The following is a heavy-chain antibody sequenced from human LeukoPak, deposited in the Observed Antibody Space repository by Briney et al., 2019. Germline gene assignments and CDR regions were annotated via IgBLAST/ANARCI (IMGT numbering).Heavy chain of an antibody. D-gene: IGHD1/OR15-1a*01. V-gene: IGHV2-5*02. J-gene: IGHJ4*02. CDR3: AHRRNKSYFDY. CDR1: GFSLTTSGVG. Sequence: SGPTLVKPTQTLTLTCAFSGFSLTTSGVGVGWIRQPPGKALEWLALIFWDDDKRYSPSLNSRLTITKDTSKNQVVLTMTNMDPADTATYFCAHRRNKSYFDYWGQGTLVTVSS. CDR2: IFWDDDK.